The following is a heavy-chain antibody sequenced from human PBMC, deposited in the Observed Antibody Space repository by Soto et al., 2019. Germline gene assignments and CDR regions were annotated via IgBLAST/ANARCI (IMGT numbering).Heavy chain of an antibody. J-gene: IGHJ6*02. CDR3: ARSSPDHQNIVIVPVASTGMDV. V-gene: IGHV3-13*01. D-gene: IGHD2-2*01. Sequence: GGSLRLSCAASGFTFRSYDMHWVRQVTGKGLEWVSAIDTAGDTYYPGSMKGRFTISRENAKNSLYLQMNSLTAGDTAVYYCARSSPDHQNIVIVPVASTGMDVWGQGTTVTVSS. CDR2: IDTAGDT. CDR1: GFTFRSYD.